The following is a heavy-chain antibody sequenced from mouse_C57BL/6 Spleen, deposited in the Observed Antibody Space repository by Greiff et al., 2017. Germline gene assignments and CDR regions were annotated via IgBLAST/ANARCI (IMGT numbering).Heavy chain of an antibody. CDR1: GYTFTSYW. J-gene: IGHJ2*01. V-gene: IGHV1-5*01. CDR2: IYPGNSDT. Sequence: VQLQQSGTVLARPGASVKMSCKTSGYTFTSYWMHWVKQRPGPGLEWIGAIYPGNSDTSYNQKFKGKAKLTAVTSASTAYMELSSLTNEDSAVYYCTGTTVVAKYYFDHWGQGTTLTVSS. D-gene: IGHD1-1*01. CDR3: TGTTVVAKYYFDH.